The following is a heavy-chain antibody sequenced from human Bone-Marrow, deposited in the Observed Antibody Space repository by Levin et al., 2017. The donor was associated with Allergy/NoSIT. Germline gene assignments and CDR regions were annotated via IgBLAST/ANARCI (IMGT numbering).Heavy chain of an antibody. Sequence: GGSLRLSCTASGFTFSRYTMHWVRQAPGKGPEWVGLMSEDGTTEHYADSVKGRFNISRDNSKNTLYLNLNFVRREDTAVYYCARDLGLWGQGTLATVSS. V-gene: IGHV3-30*04. CDR2: MSEDGTTE. CDR3: ARDLGL. J-gene: IGHJ5*02. CDR1: GFTFSRYT.